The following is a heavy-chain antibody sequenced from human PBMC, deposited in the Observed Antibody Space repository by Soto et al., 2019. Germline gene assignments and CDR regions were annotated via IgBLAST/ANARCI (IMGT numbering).Heavy chain of an antibody. Sequence: SETLSLTCTVSGGSISSSSYYWGWIRQPPGKGLEWIGSIYYSGSTYYNTSLKSRVTISVDTSKNQFSPKLSSVTAADTAVYYCARRDIAEALGKYYYYGLDVWCQGTTVTVS. V-gene: IGHV4-39*01. J-gene: IGHJ6*01. CDR3: ARRDIAEALGKYYYYGLDV. D-gene: IGHD6-13*01. CDR2: IYYSGST. CDR1: GGSISSSSYY.